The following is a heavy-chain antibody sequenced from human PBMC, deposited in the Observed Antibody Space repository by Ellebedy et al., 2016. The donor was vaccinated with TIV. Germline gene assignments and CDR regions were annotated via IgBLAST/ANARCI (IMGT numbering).Heavy chain of an antibody. CDR3: ARVRLIWGSYRIFDY. D-gene: IGHD3-16*02. V-gene: IGHV4-34*01. CDR1: GGSFSGYY. Sequence: SETLSLXCAVYGGSFSGYYWSWIRQPPGKGLEWIGEINHSGSTNYNPSLKSRVTISVDTSKNQFSLKLSSVTAADTAVYYCARVRLIWGSYRIFDYWGQGTLVTVSS. J-gene: IGHJ4*02. CDR2: INHSGST.